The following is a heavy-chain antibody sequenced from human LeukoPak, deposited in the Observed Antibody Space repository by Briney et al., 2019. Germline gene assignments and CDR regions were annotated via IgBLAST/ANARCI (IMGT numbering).Heavy chain of an antibody. D-gene: IGHD1-20*01. CDR2: IIPIFGTA. Sequence: SVKVSCTASGGTFSSYAISWVRQAPGQGLEWMGGIIPIFGTANYAQKFQGRVTITADESTSTAYMELSSLRSDDTTVYYCARELNWNGYYFDYWGQGTLVTVSS. CDR1: GGTFSSYA. V-gene: IGHV1-69*13. CDR3: ARELNWNGYYFDY. J-gene: IGHJ4*02.